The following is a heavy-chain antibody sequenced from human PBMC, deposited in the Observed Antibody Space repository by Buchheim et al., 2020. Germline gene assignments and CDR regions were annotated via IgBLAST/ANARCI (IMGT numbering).Heavy chain of an antibody. J-gene: IGHJ6*02. CDR1: GGSISSGSYY. V-gene: IGHV4-61*02. CDR2: IYTSGST. D-gene: IGHD3-3*01. CDR3: ARGGYYDFWSGYYSGYGMDV. Sequence: QVQLQESGPGLVKPSQTLSLTCTVSGGSISSGSYYWSWIRQPAGEGLEWIGRIYTSGSTNYNPSLKSRVTISVDTSKNQFSLKLSSVTAADTAVYYCARGGYYDFWSGYYSGYGMDVWGQGTT.